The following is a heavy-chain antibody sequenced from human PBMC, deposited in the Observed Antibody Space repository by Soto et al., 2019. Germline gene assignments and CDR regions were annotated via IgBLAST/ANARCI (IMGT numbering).Heavy chain of an antibody. CDR2: IYYSGST. D-gene: IGHD6-13*01. CDR3: ARSDLDGSSGGGFDP. Sequence: SETLSLTCTVSGGSISSGGYYWSWIRQHPGKGLEWIGYIYYSGSTYYNPSLKSRVTISVDTSKNQFSLKLSSVTAADTAVYYCARSDLDGSSGGGFDPWGQGTLVTVSS. V-gene: IGHV4-31*03. J-gene: IGHJ5*02. CDR1: GGSISSGGYY.